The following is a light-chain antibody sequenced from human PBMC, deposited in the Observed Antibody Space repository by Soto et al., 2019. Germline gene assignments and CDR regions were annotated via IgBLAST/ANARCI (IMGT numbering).Light chain of an antibody. CDR2: EVS. CDR1: SSDIGTYNR. J-gene: IGLJ1*01. V-gene: IGLV2-14*01. Sequence: QSVLTQPASVSGSPGQSITISCTGTSSDIGTYNRVSWYQQNPGKAPKLLIYEVSNRPLGVSNRFSGSKSGHTASLTISGLQADDETDYYSCSFTSISTYVFGTGTKVTVL. CDR3: CSFTSISTYV.